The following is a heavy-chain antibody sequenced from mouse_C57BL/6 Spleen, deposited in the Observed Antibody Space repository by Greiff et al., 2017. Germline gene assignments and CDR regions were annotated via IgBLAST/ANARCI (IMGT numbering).Heavy chain of an antibody. J-gene: IGHJ1*03. D-gene: IGHD2-3*01. V-gene: IGHV5-15*01. CDR3: ARHGGLLPDWYFDF. CDR2: ISNLAYSI. Sequence: EVQLQESGGGLVQPGGSLKLSCAASGFTFSDYGMAWVRQAPRQGPEWVAFISNLAYSIYYADTVTGRFTISRENAKNTLYLEMSSLRSEDTAMYYCARHGGLLPDWYFDFWGTGTTVTVSS. CDR1: GFTFSDYG.